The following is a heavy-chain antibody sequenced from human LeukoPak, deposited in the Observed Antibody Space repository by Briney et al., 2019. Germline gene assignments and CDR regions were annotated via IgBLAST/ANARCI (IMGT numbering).Heavy chain of an antibody. D-gene: IGHD3-22*01. CDR1: GYTFTSYY. Sequence: ASVKVSCKASGYTFTSYYMHWVRQAPGQGLEWMGIINPSGGSPSYAQKFQGRVTMTRDTSTSTVYMELSSLRSEDTVVYYCAREGYYDSSGYVWFDPWGQGTLVTVSS. CDR2: INPSGGSP. J-gene: IGHJ5*02. CDR3: AREGYYDSSGYVWFDP. V-gene: IGHV1-46*01.